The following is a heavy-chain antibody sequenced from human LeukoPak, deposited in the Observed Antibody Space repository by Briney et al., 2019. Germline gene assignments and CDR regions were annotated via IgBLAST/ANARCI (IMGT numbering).Heavy chain of an antibody. CDR2: IKQDGSEK. CDR1: GFTFSSYW. V-gene: IGHV3-7*01. Sequence: GGSLRLSCAASGFTFSSYWMSWVRQAPGKGLEWVANIKQDGSEKYYVDSVKGRFTISRDNAKSSLYLQMNRLRAEDTAVYDCARVLFSYNWFDPWGQGTLVTVSS. CDR3: ARVLFSYNWFDP. D-gene: IGHD3-10*01. J-gene: IGHJ5*02.